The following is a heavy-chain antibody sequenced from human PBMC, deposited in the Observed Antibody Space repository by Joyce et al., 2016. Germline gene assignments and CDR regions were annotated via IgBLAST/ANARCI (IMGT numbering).Heavy chain of an antibody. J-gene: IGHJ2*01. CDR3: ARVRGVVVITMEDYYFDL. D-gene: IGHD2-2*01. CDR1: DGSISGDY. Sequence: QVQLQESGPGLVRPSETLSLTCTVSDGSISGDYWSWIRQSPGKGLEWIGYIYYSGSIAYNPSRKSRGTISLDTSKNQFSLKLSSVTAADTAIYYCARVRGVVVITMEDYYFDLWGRGTLVTVSS. V-gene: IGHV4-59*01. CDR2: IYYSGSI.